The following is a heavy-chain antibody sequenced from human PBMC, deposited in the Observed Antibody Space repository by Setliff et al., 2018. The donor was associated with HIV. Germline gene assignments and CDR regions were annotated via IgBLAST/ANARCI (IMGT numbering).Heavy chain of an antibody. Sequence: KPSETLSLTCAVYGGSFNGYYWSWIRQPPGKGLEWIGEINHSGSTNYNPSLKSRVTMSLDTAKNQFSLNVSSVTAADTAVYYCVKHFWTDYYDWRDTGAFDLWGQGTMVTVSS. CDR3: VKHFWTDYYDWRDTGAFDL. CDR1: GGSFNGYY. D-gene: IGHD3-22*01. CDR2: INHSGST. J-gene: IGHJ3*01. V-gene: IGHV4-34*01.